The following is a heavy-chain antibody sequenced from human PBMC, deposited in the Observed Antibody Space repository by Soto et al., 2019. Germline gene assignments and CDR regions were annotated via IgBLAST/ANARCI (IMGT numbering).Heavy chain of an antibody. J-gene: IGHJ2*01. CDR1: GFTFSSYG. CDR3: ATFQLDHWYFDL. D-gene: IGHD2-2*01. Sequence: QVQLVESGGGVVQPGRSLRLSCAASGFTFSSYGMHWVRQAPGKGLEWVAVISYDGSNKYYADSVKGRFTISRDNSKNTLYLQWNSLRAEDTALYYAATFQLDHWYFDLWGRGTLVTLSS. CDR2: ISYDGSNK. V-gene: IGHV3-30*03.